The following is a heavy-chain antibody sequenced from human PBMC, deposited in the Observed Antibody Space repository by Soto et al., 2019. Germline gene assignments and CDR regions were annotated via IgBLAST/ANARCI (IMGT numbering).Heavy chain of an antibody. CDR2: INPSGGST. D-gene: IGHD6-13*01. Sequence: ASVKVSCKASGYTFTSYYMHWVRQAPGQGLEWMGIINPSGGSTSYAQKFQGRVTMTRDTSTSTVYMELSSLRSEDTAVYYCARDPKASGSWTYFDYWGQGTLVTVSS. CDR3: ARDPKASGSWTYFDY. J-gene: IGHJ4*02. CDR1: GYTFTSYY. V-gene: IGHV1-46*01.